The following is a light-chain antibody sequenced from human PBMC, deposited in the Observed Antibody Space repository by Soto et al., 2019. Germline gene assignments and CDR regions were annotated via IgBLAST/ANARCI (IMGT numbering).Light chain of an antibody. CDR1: SSDVGGHKY. CDR2: EVN. Sequence: QSALTQPASVSGSPGQSITISCTGTSSDVGGHKYVSWYQQHPGEAPKLIIYEVNYRPSGVSNRFSGSKSGNTASLTISGLQAEDEADYYCRSYTGSSTLEVFGGGTKLTVL. CDR3: RSYTGSSTLEV. J-gene: IGLJ3*02. V-gene: IGLV2-14*01.